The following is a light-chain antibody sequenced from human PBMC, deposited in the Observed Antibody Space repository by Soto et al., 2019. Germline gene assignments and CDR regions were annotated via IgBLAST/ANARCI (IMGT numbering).Light chain of an antibody. J-gene: IGKJ2*01. CDR1: QTVSSRY. V-gene: IGKV3-20*01. Sequence: EIVLTQSPGTLSLSPGERATLSCRASQTVSSRYLAWYQQKPGQAPRLLMYGASNRATGIPDRFSGSGSGTDFTLAISRVEPEDFAVYVCQQYGRSPPFTFGQGTEVEIK. CDR3: QQYGRSPPFT. CDR2: GAS.